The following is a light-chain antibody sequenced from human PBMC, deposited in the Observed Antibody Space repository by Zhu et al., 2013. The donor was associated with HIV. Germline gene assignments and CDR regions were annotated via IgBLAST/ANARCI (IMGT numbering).Light chain of an antibody. Sequence: DIVLTQSPGTLSLSPGEGATLSCRASQSVGNNFLAWYQQKPGQAPRLLIYDSSNRASGIPARFSGSGSGTDFNLTISSLETEDFAVYYCQQRSSWPPITFGQGTRLENK. J-gene: IGKJ5*01. V-gene: IGKV3-11*01. CDR2: DSS. CDR1: QSVGNN. CDR3: QQRSSWPPIT.